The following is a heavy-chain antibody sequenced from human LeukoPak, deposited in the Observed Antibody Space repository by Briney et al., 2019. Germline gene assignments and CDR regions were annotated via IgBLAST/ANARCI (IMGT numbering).Heavy chain of an antibody. CDR3: ARLHYDVLTGPFDY. CDR2: IYSGGAT. J-gene: IGHJ4*02. V-gene: IGHV3-53*01. D-gene: IGHD3-9*01. CDR1: GFTVSSNY. Sequence: AGGSLRLSCAASGFTVSSNYMSWVRQAPGKGLEWVSIIYSGGATFYADSVKGRFTISRENSKNTLWLQMNSLRAEDTAVYYCARLHYDVLTGPFDYWGQGTLVTVSS.